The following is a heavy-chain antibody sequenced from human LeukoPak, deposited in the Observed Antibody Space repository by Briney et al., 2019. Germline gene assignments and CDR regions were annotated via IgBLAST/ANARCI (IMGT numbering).Heavy chain of an antibody. CDR1: GFTFSSYG. CDR2: INPSGGST. Sequence: GGSLRLSCAASGFTFSSYGMHWVRQAPGQGLEWMGIINPSGGSTSYAQKFQGRVTMTRDTSTSTVYMELSSLRSEDTAVYYCARGGTSGISAYWGQGTLVTVSS. J-gene: IGHJ4*02. CDR3: ARGGTSGISAY. D-gene: IGHD1-26*01. V-gene: IGHV1-46*01.